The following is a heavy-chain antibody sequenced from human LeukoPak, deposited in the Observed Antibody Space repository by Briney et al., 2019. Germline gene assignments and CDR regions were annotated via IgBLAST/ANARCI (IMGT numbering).Heavy chain of an antibody. CDR3: ARDLDRTFDY. V-gene: IGHV3-30-3*01. CDR2: ISYDGSNK. J-gene: IGHJ4*02. CDR1: GFTFSSYA. Sequence: PGGSLRLSCAASGFTFSSYAMHWVRQAPGKGLGRVAVISYDGSNKYYADSVKGRFTISRDNSKNTLYLQMNSLRAEDTAVYYCARDLDRTFDYWGQGTLVTVSS. D-gene: IGHD3-22*01.